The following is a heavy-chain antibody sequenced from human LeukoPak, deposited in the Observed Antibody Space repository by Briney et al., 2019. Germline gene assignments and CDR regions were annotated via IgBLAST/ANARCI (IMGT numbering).Heavy chain of an antibody. V-gene: IGHV3-48*01. J-gene: IGHJ3*02. Sequence: GGSLRLSCAASGFIFNSYSMDWVRQAPGKGLEWVSYISSSSSTIYYADSVKGRFTISRDNSKNTLYLQMNSLRAEDTAVYYCANDPTFGRDAFDIWGQGTMVTVSS. CDR2: ISSSSSTI. CDR1: GFIFNSYS. CDR3: ANDPTFGRDAFDI. D-gene: IGHD2/OR15-2a*01.